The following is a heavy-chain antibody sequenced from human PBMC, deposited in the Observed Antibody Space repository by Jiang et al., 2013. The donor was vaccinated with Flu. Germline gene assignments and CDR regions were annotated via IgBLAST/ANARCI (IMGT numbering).Heavy chain of an antibody. J-gene: IGHJ4*02. CDR3: ARDPQYSSGWPPYFDY. Sequence: SLTCAISGDSVSSNSAAWNWIRQSPSRGLEWLGRTYYRSKWYNDYAVSVKSRITINPDTSKNQFSLQLNSVTPEDTAVYYCARDPQYSSGWPPYFDYWGQGTLVTVSS. V-gene: IGHV6-1*01. CDR2: TYYRSKWYN. D-gene: IGHD6-19*01. CDR1: GDSVSSNSAA.